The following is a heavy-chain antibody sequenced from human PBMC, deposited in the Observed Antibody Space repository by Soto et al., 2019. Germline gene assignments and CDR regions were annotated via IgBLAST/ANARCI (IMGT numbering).Heavy chain of an antibody. CDR1: GGSISSSSW. CDR3: ARVGATGYFDY. Sequence: PSETLSLTCAVSGGSISSSSWWTWVRQPPGKGLEWIGEIYHSGSTNYSPSLKSRVTILVDKSKNQFSLKLSSVTAADTAVYYCARVGATGYFDYWGQGTLVTVSS. CDR2: IYHSGST. V-gene: IGHV4-4*02. J-gene: IGHJ4*02. D-gene: IGHD2-21*02.